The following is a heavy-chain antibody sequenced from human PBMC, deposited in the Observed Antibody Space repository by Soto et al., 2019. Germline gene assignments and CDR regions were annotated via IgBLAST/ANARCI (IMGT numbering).Heavy chain of an antibody. CDR2: ISDSGRI. D-gene: IGHD6-13*01. CDR3: ARDRMAADATEVAFDF. V-gene: IGHV4-59*01. J-gene: IGHJ3*01. CDR1: GGSISTYF. Sequence: SETLSLTYAVSGGSISTYFWNWLRQPPGKGLEWIAYISDSGRILYNPSLKSRVTLSLDASKNQFSLRLSSVTAADTAVYYCARDRMAADATEVAFDFWGQGTMVTVS.